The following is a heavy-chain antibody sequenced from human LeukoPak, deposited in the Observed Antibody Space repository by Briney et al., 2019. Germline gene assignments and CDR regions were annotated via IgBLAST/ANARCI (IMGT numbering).Heavy chain of an antibody. V-gene: IGHV4-59*01. CDR3: ARGRDGYPMFDY. D-gene: IGHD5-24*01. CDR2: IYYSGST. Sequence: SETLSLTCTVSGGSISSYYWSWIRQPPGKGLEWIGYIYYSGSTNYNPSLKSRVTISVDTSKNQFSLKLSSVTAADTAVYYCARGRDGYPMFDYWGQGTLVTVSS. CDR1: GGSISSYY. J-gene: IGHJ4*02.